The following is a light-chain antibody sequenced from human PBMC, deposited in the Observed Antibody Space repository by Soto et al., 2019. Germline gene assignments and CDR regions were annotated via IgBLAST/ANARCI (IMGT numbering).Light chain of an antibody. J-gene: IGKJ5*01. CDR3: QQYGNSPST. CDR2: GAS. Sequence: ETVLTQSPGTLSLSPGERATLSCRASQSVSNNYLAWYLQKPGQGPRLLIYGASSRATGIPDRFSGSGSGTDFTLTITRLEPEDFAVYYCQQYGNSPSTFGQGTRLEI. V-gene: IGKV3-20*01. CDR1: QSVSNNY.